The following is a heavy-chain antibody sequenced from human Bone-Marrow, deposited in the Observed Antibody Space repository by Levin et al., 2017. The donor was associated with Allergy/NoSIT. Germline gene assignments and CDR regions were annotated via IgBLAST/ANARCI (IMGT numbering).Heavy chain of an antibody. J-gene: IGHJ3*02. CDR2: IIPIFGTA. D-gene: IGHD2-15*01. CDR1: GGTFSSYA. Sequence: SVKVSCKASGGTFSSYAISWVRQAPGQGLEWMGGIIPIFGTANYAQKFQGRVTITADKSTSTAYMELSSLRSEDTAVYYCARVYCSGGSCYSGAFDIWGQGTMVTVSS. V-gene: IGHV1-69*06. CDR3: ARVYCSGGSCYSGAFDI.